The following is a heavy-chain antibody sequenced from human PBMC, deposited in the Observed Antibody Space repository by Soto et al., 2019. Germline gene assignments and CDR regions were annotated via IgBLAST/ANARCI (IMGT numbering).Heavy chain of an antibody. J-gene: IGHJ4*02. V-gene: IGHV5-51*01. Sequence: PGESLKISCKGSGYRFTSYWIGWVRQMPGKGLEWMGIIYPGDSDTRYSPSFQGQVTISADKSISTAYLQWSSLKASDTAMYYCARQDIVVVPAPAFDYWGQGTLVTVSS. CDR2: IYPGDSDT. D-gene: IGHD2-2*01. CDR1: GYRFTSYW. CDR3: ARQDIVVVPAPAFDY.